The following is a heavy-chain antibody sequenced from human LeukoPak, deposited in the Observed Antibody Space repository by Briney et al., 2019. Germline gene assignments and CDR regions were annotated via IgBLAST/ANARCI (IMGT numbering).Heavy chain of an antibody. CDR3: ARHVGFITMVRGVINNNWFDP. CDR1: GGSISSSSYY. D-gene: IGHD3-10*01. CDR2: IYYSGSP. V-gene: IGHV4-39*01. J-gene: IGHJ5*02. Sequence: SETLSLTCTVSGGSISSSSYYWGWIRQPPGKGLTWIGSIYYSGSPYYNPSLKSRVTISVDTSKKQFSLKLSSVTAADTVVYYCARHVGFITMVRGVINNNWFDPWGQGTLVTVSS.